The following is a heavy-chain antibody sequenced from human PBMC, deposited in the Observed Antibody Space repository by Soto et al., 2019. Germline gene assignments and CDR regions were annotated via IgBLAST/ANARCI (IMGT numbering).Heavy chain of an antibody. Sequence: SETLSLTCTVSGGSVSSDTHYWSWIRQPPGKRLEWIGFIYASGSTNYNPSLKSRATMSVDTSKNQFSLKLRSVIVADTAVYHCARFVRSCSGTTCYTRPDVWGQGTTVTVSS. V-gene: IGHV4-61*01. CDR2: IYASGST. CDR1: GGSVSSDTHY. D-gene: IGHD2-2*02. CDR3: ARFVRSCSGTTCYTRPDV. J-gene: IGHJ6*02.